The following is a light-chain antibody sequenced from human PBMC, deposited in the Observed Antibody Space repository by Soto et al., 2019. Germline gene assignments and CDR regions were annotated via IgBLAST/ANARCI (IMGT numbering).Light chain of an antibody. J-gene: IGLJ3*02. CDR1: SSNIGRNT. CDR2: TND. Sequence: QSVLTQPPSVSGTLGQRVTISCSGSSSNIGRNTVNWYQQLPGTAPKLLIYTNDQRPLGVPARFSGSKSGTSASLAISGLQSEDEADYYCAAWDDSLTGLFGGGTKLTVL. V-gene: IGLV1-44*01. CDR3: AAWDDSLTGL.